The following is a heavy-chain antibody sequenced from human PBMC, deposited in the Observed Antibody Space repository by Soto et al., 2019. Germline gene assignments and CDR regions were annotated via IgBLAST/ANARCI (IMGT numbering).Heavy chain of an antibody. CDR2: IHHDGGT. CDR1: GGPIRSYNW. V-gene: IGHV4-4*02. J-gene: IGHJ6*02. D-gene: IGHD2-2*01. CDR3: ARMPYSYYAMDV. Sequence: QVQLQESGPGLVGPAGTLSLTCAVSGGPIRSYNWWSWVRQPPGKGLEWIGEIHHDGGTNYNTSLKSRVTISVDNAKNHLSLNLNSVTAADAAIYYCARMPYSYYAMDVWGQGTTVTVSS.